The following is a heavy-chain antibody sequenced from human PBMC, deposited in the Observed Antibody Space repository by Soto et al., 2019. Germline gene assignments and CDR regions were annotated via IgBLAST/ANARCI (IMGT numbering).Heavy chain of an antibody. CDR2: INSDGSSR. CDR3: ARVYRYFDY. J-gene: IGHJ4*03. D-gene: IGHD3-16*02. CDR1: GITFSTYW. Sequence: EVQLEESGGGLVQPGGSLRLSCAASGITFSTYWMHWVRQAPGKGLVWVSGINSDGSSRAYADSVKGRITISRDNAKNTLYLQRNSLRVEDTAVYYCARVYRYFDYWGQGALVTVSS. V-gene: IGHV3-74*01.